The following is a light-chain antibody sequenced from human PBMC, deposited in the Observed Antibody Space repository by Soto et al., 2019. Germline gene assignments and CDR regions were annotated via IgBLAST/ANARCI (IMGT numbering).Light chain of an antibody. Sequence: EIVMTQSPGTLSVSPGERVTLSCRASQSVSSKLVWYQRKPGQTTRLLIYDASTRATGMPGRFSGSGSGTEFTLTISRLQSEDFAVYYCQQYNNWPWTFGQGSKV. CDR2: DAS. CDR3: QQYNNWPWT. CDR1: QSVSSK. V-gene: IGKV3-15*01. J-gene: IGKJ1*01.